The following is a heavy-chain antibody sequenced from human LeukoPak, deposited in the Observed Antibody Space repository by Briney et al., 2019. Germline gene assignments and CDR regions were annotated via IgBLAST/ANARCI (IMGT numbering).Heavy chain of an antibody. CDR2: INPNSGGT. V-gene: IGHV1-2*02. CDR1: VYTFTGYY. Sequence: ASVKVSFKASVYTFTGYYMHWVRQATGQGLAWVGWINPNSGGTNYAQKFQGRVTMTRKTSISTAYMELSRLRSDDTAVYYCGRTDDYGDYPIDYWGQGTLVTVSS. J-gene: IGHJ4*02. D-gene: IGHD4-17*01. CDR3: GRTDDYGDYPIDY.